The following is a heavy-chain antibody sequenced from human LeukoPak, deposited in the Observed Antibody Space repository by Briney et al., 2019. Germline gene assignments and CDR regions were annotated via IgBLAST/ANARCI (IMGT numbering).Heavy chain of an antibody. J-gene: IGHJ6*04. D-gene: IGHD2-2*01. CDR3: ARGLRLPSRSAPAVPHV. Sequence: PSETLSLTCAVYGGSFSDYYWNWIRQPPGKGLEWIGEINHSGTTNYNPSLKSRVTISADTSKNQFSLRLSAVTAADTAVYHCARGLRLPSRSAPAVPHVWAKGTTVTVSA. CDR1: GGSFSDYY. V-gene: IGHV4-34*01. CDR2: INHSGTT.